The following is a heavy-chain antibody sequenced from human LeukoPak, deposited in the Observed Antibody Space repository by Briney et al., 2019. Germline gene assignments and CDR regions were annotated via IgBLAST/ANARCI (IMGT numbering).Heavy chain of an antibody. CDR3: ARAKSGWFPPDY. D-gene: IGHD6-19*01. CDR1: GFTFSIYW. V-gene: IGHV3-74*01. Sequence: PGGSLRLSCAASGFTFSIYWMHWVRQAPGKGLVWVSRISSDGSNTIYADSVEGRFTISRDNAKNTLYLQMNSLRAEDTGVYYCARAKSGWFPPDYWGQGTLVTFSS. J-gene: IGHJ4*02. CDR2: ISSDGSNT.